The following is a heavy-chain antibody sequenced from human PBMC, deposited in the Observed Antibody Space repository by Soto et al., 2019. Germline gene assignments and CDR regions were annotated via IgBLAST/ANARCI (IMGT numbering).Heavy chain of an antibody. CDR3: AKGKTSGWYYFDY. J-gene: IGHJ4*02. D-gene: IGHD6-19*01. Sequence: GGSLRLSCAASGFTFSNFAMSWVRQAPGRGLEWVSGISASGRDIHYADSVKDRFTVSRGNSKNTLYLQMNSLRAEDTAIYYCAKGKTSGWYYFDYWGQGALVTSPQ. CDR1: GFTFSNFA. V-gene: IGHV3-23*01. CDR2: ISASGRDI.